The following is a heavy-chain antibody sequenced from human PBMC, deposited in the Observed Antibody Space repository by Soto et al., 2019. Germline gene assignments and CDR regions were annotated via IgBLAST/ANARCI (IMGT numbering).Heavy chain of an antibody. CDR3: ASDLVGASDSYGLDV. Sequence: PWGSLRLSCAASGFTFSNYGIHWFRHAPCKGLEWVAIIWHDGNNKYYADSVRGRFIISRDNSKNRLYLQMNSLRAEDTAVYYCASDLVGASDSYGLDVWGQGTQVTVSS. D-gene: IGHD1-26*01. V-gene: IGHV3-33*01. CDR2: IWHDGNNK. CDR1: GFTFSNYG. J-gene: IGHJ6*02.